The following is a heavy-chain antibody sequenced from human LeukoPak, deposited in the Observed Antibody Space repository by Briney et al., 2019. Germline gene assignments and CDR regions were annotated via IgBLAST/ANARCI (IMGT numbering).Heavy chain of an antibody. CDR2: IHTSGSA. CDR1: GGSITSGGYS. J-gene: IGHJ3*02. D-gene: IGHD2-2*01. V-gene: IGHV4-61*02. CDR3: ARTLMPSIHEAFHI. Sequence: PSETLSLTCTVSGGSITSGGYSWNWIRQPAGKGLEWIGRIHTSGSANYNPSLKSRVTFSVDTSKNHFSLNPSSVTAADTAIYYCARTLMPSIHEAFHIWGQGTTVTVSS.